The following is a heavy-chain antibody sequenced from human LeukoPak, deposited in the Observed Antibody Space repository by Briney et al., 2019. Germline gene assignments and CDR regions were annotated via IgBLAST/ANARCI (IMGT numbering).Heavy chain of an antibody. CDR3: ARDHSGNDGDY. CDR1: GYSISSGYY. J-gene: IGHJ4*02. D-gene: IGHD4-23*01. Sequence: SETLSLTCTVSGYSISSGYYWGWIRQPPGKGLEWIGSIYHSGSTYYNPSLKSRVTISVDTSKNQFSLKLSSVTAADTAVYYCARDHSGNDGDYWGQGTLVTVSS. CDR2: IYHSGST. V-gene: IGHV4-38-2*02.